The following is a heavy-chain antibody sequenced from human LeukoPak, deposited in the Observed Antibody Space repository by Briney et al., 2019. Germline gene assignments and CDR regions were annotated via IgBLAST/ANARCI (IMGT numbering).Heavy chain of an antibody. CDR1: GYIFTGYY. V-gene: IGHV1-2*02. CDR3: AKVTVATILNYYDSSGAFDY. J-gene: IGHJ4*02. Sequence: VASVKVSCKASGYIFTGYYMHWVRQAPGQGLEWMGWINPNSGGTNYAQKFQGRVTITRDTSISTAYMELSRLTSDDTAVYYCAKVTVATILNYYDSSGAFDYWGQGTLVTVSS. D-gene: IGHD3-22*01. CDR2: INPNSGGT.